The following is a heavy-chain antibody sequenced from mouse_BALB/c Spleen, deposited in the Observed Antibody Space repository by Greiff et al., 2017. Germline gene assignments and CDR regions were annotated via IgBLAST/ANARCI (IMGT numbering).Heavy chain of an antibody. J-gene: IGHJ4*01. Sequence: EVNVVESGGGLVQPGGSRKLSCAASGFTFSSFGMHWVRQAPEKGLEWVAYISSGISTIYYADTVKGRFTISRDNPKNTLFLQMTSLRSEDTAMYYCARDDYDYAMDYWGQGTSVTVSS. CDR2: ISSGISTI. D-gene: IGHD2-4*01. CDR1: GFTFSSFG. V-gene: IGHV5-17*02. CDR3: ARDDYDYAMDY.